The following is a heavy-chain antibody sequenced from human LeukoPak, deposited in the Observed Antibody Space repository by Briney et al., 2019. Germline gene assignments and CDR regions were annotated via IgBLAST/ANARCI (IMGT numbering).Heavy chain of an antibody. J-gene: IGHJ6*02. CDR3: ARFTVAGKGGYYYYGMDV. CDR1: GFTFSSYS. CDR2: ISSSSSYI. D-gene: IGHD6-19*01. V-gene: IGHV3-21*01. Sequence: PGGSLRLSCAASGFTFSSYSMSWVRQAPGKGLEWVSSISSSSSYIYYADSVKGRFTISRDNAKNSLYLQMNSLRAEDTAVYYCARFTVAGKGGYYYYGMDVWGQGTTVTVSS.